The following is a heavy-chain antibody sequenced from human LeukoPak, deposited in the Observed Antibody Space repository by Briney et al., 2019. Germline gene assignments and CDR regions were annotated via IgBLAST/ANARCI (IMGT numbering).Heavy chain of an antibody. CDR2: ISYDGSNK. V-gene: IGHV3-30*18. J-gene: IGHJ4*02. D-gene: IGHD3-10*01. CDR1: GFTFSSYG. CDR3: AKRMARGALLFDY. Sequence: AGGSLRLSCAASGFTFSSYGMHWVRQAPGKGLEWVAVISYDGSNKYYADSVKGRFTISRDNSKNTLYLQMNSLRAEDTAVYYCAKRMARGALLFDYWGQGTLVTVSS.